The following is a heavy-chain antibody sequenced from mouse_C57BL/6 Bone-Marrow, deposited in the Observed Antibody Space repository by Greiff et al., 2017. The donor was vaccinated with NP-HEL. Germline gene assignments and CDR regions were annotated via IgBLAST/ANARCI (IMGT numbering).Heavy chain of an antibody. CDR1: GYTFTSYG. Sequence: VKLVESGAELARPGASVKLSCKASGYTFTSYGISWVKQRTGQGLEWIGEIYPRSGNTYYNEKFKGKATLTADKSSSTAYMELRSLTSEDSAVYFCARKPLNYYGSSYRYFDVWGTGTTVTVSS. D-gene: IGHD1-1*01. J-gene: IGHJ1*03. CDR2: IYPRSGNT. CDR3: ARKPLNYYGSSYRYFDV. V-gene: IGHV1-81*01.